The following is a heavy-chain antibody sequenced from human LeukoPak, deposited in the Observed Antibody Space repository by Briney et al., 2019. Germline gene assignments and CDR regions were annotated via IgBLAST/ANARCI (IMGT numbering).Heavy chain of an antibody. CDR1: GFTFSSYW. V-gene: IGHV3-7*03. CDR2: IKQDGSEK. Sequence: GGSLRLSCAASGFTFSSYWMSWVRQAPGKGLEWVANIKQDGSEKYYVDSVKGRFTISRDNVKNSLYLQMHSLRAEDTAVYYCAKERIQYGPGYMDVWGRGTTVTVSS. J-gene: IGHJ6*03. CDR3: AKERIQYGPGYMDV. D-gene: IGHD5-18*01.